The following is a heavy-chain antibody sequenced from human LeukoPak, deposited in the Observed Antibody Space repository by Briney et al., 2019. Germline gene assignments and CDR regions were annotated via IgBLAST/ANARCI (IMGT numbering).Heavy chain of an antibody. D-gene: IGHD4-23*01. CDR1: GFTFSSYW. V-gene: IGHV3-74*01. J-gene: IGHJ3*02. Sequence: PGGSLRLSCAASGFTFSSYWMHWVRQVPGKGLVWVSRVGTGGSTTTYADYVKGRFTISRDNAKKTLFLQMNSLRAEDTAVYYCARDKYGGNSNAFDIWGQGTLVTVSS. CDR2: VGTGGSTT. CDR3: ARDKYGGNSNAFDI.